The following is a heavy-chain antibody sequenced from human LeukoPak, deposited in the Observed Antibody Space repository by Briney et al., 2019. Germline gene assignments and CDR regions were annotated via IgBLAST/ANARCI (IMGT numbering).Heavy chain of an antibody. CDR2: VYKSGST. Sequence: PSETLSLTCEVSGGSISSHYWTWIRQSPGKGLEWIGNVYKSGSTKYHSSLQSRVTISVDTSKNQFALKLRSVTAADTAVYYCARGGCGGGSCYSGWFDPWGQGTLVTVSS. D-gene: IGHD2-15*01. CDR1: GGSISSHY. J-gene: IGHJ5*02. CDR3: ARGGCGGGSCYSGWFDP. V-gene: IGHV4-59*11.